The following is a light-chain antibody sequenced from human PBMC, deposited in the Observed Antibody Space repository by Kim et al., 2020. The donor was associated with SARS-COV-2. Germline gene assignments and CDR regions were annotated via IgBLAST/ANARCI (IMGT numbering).Light chain of an antibody. CDR1: SPRSLY. CDR2: SKN. J-gene: IGLJ3*02. V-gene: IGLV3-19*01. Sequence: ALGQTGTVTCQGNSPRSLYATLYQQRPGQAPILVIYSKNNPPSGSPVRFSGSSSGNTTSFTITGTQAGDEADYYCNSRDSNDNVVFGGGTQLTVL. CDR3: NSRDSNDNVV.